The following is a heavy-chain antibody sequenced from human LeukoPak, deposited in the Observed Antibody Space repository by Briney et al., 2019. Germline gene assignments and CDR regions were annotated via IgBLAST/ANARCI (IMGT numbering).Heavy chain of an antibody. D-gene: IGHD6-25*01. V-gene: IGHV3-48*01. Sequence: GGSLRLSYAASGFTFSSYTMNWVRQPPGKGLEWVSNIGTSSTTIYYADSVKGRFTISRDNAKNSLYLQMSSLRADDTAVYYCARFAAGGSYYYYMDVWGKGTTVTVSS. CDR1: GFTFSSYT. J-gene: IGHJ6*03. CDR3: ARFAAGGSYYYYMDV. CDR2: IGTSSTTI.